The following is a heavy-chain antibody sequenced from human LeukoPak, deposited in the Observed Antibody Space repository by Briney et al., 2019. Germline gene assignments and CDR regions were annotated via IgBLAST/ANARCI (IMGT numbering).Heavy chain of an antibody. Sequence: PGGSLRLSCAASGFTFSSYAMSWVRQAPGKGLEWVSAISGSGGSTYYADSVKGRFTISRDNSKNTLYLQMNSLRAEDTAVYYCAKNPLLWFGLPSEYYFDYWGQGTLVTVSS. CDR2: ISGSGGST. CDR3: AKNPLLWFGLPSEYYFDY. J-gene: IGHJ4*02. CDR1: GFTFSSYA. D-gene: IGHD3-10*01. V-gene: IGHV3-23*01.